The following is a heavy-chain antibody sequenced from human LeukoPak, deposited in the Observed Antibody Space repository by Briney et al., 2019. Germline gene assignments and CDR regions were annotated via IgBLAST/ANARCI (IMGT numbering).Heavy chain of an antibody. CDR1: GGSISSRSYY. Sequence: SETLSLTCTVSGGSISSRSYYWGWIRQPPGKGLEWIGSIYYSGSTYYNPSLKSRVTISVDTSKNQFSLKLSSVTAADTAVYYCARWGEAAAGFDYWGQGTLVTVSS. J-gene: IGHJ4*02. D-gene: IGHD6-13*01. CDR2: IYYSGST. CDR3: ARWGEAAAGFDY. V-gene: IGHV4-39*01.